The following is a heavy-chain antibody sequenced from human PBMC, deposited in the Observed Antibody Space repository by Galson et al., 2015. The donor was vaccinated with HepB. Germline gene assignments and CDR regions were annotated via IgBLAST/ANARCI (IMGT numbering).Heavy chain of an antibody. CDR3: ARVTSAAGFFYFDY. Sequence: LSLTCTVSGGSISSYYWSWIRQPPGKGLEWIGYIYYTGSTTYNPSLKSRVTISVGMSKNHFSLKLTSVTAADTAVYYCARVTSAAGFFYFDYWGQGTLVTVSS. V-gene: IGHV4-59*08. CDR2: IYYTGST. J-gene: IGHJ4*02. D-gene: IGHD6-13*01. CDR1: GGSISSYY.